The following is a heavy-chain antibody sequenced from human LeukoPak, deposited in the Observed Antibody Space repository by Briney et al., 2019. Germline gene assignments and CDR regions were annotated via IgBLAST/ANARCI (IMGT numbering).Heavy chain of an antibody. CDR3: AKAHYCDSSGYYLDY. V-gene: IGHV3-9*01. J-gene: IGHJ4*02. Sequence: GGSLRLSCAASGFTFDDYAMHWVRQAPGKGLEWVSGISWNSGSIGYADSVKGRFTISRDNAKNSLYLQMNSLRAEDTALYYCAKAHYCDSSGYYLDYWGQGTLATVSS. CDR2: ISWNSGSI. D-gene: IGHD3-22*01. CDR1: GFTFDDYA.